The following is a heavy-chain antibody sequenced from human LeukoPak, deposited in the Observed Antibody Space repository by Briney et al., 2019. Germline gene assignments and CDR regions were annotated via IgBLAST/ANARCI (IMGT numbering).Heavy chain of an antibody. CDR2: MNEYSTTI. Sequence: GGSLRLSCAASGFPFNSYWMHWVRQAPGKGLVWVSDMNEYSTTIRYAASVKGRFTISRDNAKSILYLQMNNLRAEDTAMYFCARGGVNPVDPGGQGPLVTLS. V-gene: IGHV3-74*01. J-gene: IGHJ5*02. CDR1: GFPFNSYW. CDR3: ARGGVNPVDP. D-gene: IGHD1-14*01.